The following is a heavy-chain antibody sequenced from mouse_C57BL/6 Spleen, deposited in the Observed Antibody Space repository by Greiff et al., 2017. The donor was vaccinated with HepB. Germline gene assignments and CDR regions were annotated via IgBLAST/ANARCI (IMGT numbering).Heavy chain of an antibody. V-gene: IGHV1-82*01. CDR3: AAPTAQATTWFAY. CDR1: GYAFSSSW. D-gene: IGHD3-2*02. Sequence: VQLQQSGPELVKPGASVKISCKASGYAFSSSWMNWVKQRPGKGLEWIGRIYPGDGDTNYNGKFKGKATLTADKSSSTAYMQLSSLTSEDSAVYICAAPTAQATTWFAYWGQGTLVTVSA. CDR2: IYPGDGDT. J-gene: IGHJ3*01.